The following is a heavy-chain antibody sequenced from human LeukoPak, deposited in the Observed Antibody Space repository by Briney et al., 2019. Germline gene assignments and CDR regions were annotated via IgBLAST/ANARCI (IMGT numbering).Heavy chain of an antibody. CDR2: ISGSGGST. CDR3: AKEIAAAGTFDY. Sequence: PGGSLRLSCAASGFTCSSYAMSWVRQAPGKGREWVSAISGSGGSTYYADSVKGRFTISRDNSKNMLYLQMNSLRAEDTAVYYCAKEIAAAGTFDYWGQGTLVTVSS. D-gene: IGHD6-13*01. CDR1: GFTCSSYA. V-gene: IGHV3-23*01. J-gene: IGHJ4*02.